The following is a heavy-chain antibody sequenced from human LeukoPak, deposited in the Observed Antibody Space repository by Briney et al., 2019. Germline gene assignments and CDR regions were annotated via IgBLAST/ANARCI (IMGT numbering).Heavy chain of an antibody. D-gene: IGHD6-13*01. Sequence: GASVKVSCKASGYTFTSYYMHWVRQAPGQGLEWMGWINPNSGGTNYAQKFQGRVTMTRDTSISTAYMELSGLRSDDTAVYYCARDVAAAGPGNFDYWGQGTLVTVSS. CDR2: INPNSGGT. V-gene: IGHV1-2*02. CDR3: ARDVAAAGPGNFDY. J-gene: IGHJ4*02. CDR1: GYTFTSYY.